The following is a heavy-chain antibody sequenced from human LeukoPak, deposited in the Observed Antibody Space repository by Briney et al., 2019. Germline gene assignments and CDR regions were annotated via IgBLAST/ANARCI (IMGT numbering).Heavy chain of an antibody. CDR2: IYYSGST. V-gene: IGHV4-59*01. CDR3: ARVHWVVVVPAATDAFDI. J-gene: IGHJ3*02. Sequence: SETLSLTCTVTGGSISSYYWSWIRQPPGKGLEWIGYIYYSGSTNYNPSLKSRVTISVDTSKNQLSLKLSSVTAADTAVYYCARVHWVVVVPAATDAFDIWGQGTMVTVSS. D-gene: IGHD2-2*01. CDR1: GGSISSYY.